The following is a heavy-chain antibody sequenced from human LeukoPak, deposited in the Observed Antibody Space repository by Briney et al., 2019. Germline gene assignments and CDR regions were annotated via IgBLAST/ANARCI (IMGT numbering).Heavy chain of an antibody. D-gene: IGHD3-22*01. CDR1: GFSFGSYA. V-gene: IGHV3-23*01. J-gene: IGHJ3*02. Sequence: GGSLRLSCAASGFSFGSYAMSWVRQAAGKGLEWVSEICGSVSGSGGSTYYADSVKGRFTISRDNSKNTLYLQMNSLRAEDTAVYYCAKDRDSSGYYYVFSIVGYAFDIWGQGTMVTVSS. CDR3: AKDRDSSGYYYVFSIVGYAFDI. CDR2: ICGSVSGSGGST.